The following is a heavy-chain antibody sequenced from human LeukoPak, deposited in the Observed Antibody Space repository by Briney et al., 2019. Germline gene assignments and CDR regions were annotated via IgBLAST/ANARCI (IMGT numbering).Heavy chain of an antibody. CDR2: IIPIFGTA. CDR3: ARGGEDYYDSSGSFYDAFDI. D-gene: IGHD3-22*01. J-gene: IGHJ3*02. Sequence: SVKVSCKGSGGTFSSYAISWVRQAPGQGLEWVGGIIPIFGTANYAQKFQGRVTITTDESTSTAYMELSRLRSEDTAVYYCARGGEDYYDSSGSFYDAFDIWGQGTMVTVSS. CDR1: GGTFSSYA. V-gene: IGHV1-69*05.